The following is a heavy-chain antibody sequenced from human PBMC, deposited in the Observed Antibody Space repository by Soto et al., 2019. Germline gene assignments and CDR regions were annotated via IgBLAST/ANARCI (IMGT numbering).Heavy chain of an antibody. Sequence: PSETLSLTCTVSGGSITSGSNFWSWIRQHPGRGLEWIGYIYYSGSTYYNPSLKSRVTISVDTSKNQFSLNLNSVTAADTAVYFCARVYSRYYFDSWGQGTQVTVSS. V-gene: IGHV4-31*03. J-gene: IGHJ4*02. CDR2: IYYSGST. D-gene: IGHD4-4*01. CDR1: GGSITSGSNF. CDR3: ARVYSRYYFDS.